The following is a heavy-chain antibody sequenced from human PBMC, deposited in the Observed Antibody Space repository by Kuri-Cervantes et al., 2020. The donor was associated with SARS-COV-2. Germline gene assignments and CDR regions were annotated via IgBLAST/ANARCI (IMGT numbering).Heavy chain of an antibody. CDR3: ASPSHLITGDAFDV. J-gene: IGHJ3*01. CDR2: ISSSSSTI. Sequence: GGSLRLSCAASGFTFSSYSMNWVRQAPGKGLEWVSYISSSSSTIYYADSVKGRFTISRDNAKNSLDLQMNSLRVDDTAVYYCASPSHLITGDAFDVWGQGAMVTVSS. CDR1: GFTFSSYS. D-gene: IGHD1-14*01. V-gene: IGHV3-48*04.